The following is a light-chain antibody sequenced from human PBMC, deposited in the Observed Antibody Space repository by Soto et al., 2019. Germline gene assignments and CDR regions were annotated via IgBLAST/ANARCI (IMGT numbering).Light chain of an antibody. Sequence: QLVLTQSPSASASLGASVKLTCTLSSGHSSYAIAWHQQQPEKGPRYLMKLNSDGSHSKGDGIPDRFSGSSSGAERSLTISSLQSEDEADYYCQTWGTGIRVFGGGTKVTVL. V-gene: IGLV4-69*01. CDR1: SGHSSYA. J-gene: IGLJ3*02. CDR3: QTWGTGIRV. CDR2: LNSDGSH.